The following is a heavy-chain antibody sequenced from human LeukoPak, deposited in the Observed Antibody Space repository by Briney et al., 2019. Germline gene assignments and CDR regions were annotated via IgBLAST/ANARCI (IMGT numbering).Heavy chain of an antibody. V-gene: IGHV4-34*01. D-gene: IGHD3-10*01. CDR2: INHSGST. CDR3: ARGRGWFGELRKRWFDP. Sequence: SETLSLTCAVYGGSFSGYYWSWIRQPPGKGLEWIGEINHSGSTNYNPSLKSRVTISVDTSKNKFSLKLSSVTAADTAVYYCARGRGWFGELRKRWFDPWGQGTLVTVSS. CDR1: GGSFSGYY. J-gene: IGHJ5*02.